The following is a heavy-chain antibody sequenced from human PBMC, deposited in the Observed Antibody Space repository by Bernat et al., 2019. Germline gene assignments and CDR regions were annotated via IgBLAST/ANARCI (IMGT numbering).Heavy chain of an antibody. CDR2: IWYDGSTK. J-gene: IGHJ6*03. CDR1: GFTFSSYG. D-gene: IGHD3-3*01. Sequence: QVQLVESGGGVVQPGRSLRLSCAASGFTFSSYGMHWVRQAPGKGLEWVAVIWYDGSTKYYADSVKGRFTISRDNSKNTLYLQMNSLRAEDTAVYYCAREGGGSHYDFWSGYYPYYYYYYMDVWGKGTTVTVSS. V-gene: IGHV3-33*01. CDR3: AREGGGSHYDFWSGYYPYYYYYYMDV.